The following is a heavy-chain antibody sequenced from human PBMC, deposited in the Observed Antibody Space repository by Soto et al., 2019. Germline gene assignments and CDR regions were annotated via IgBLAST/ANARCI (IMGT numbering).Heavy chain of an antibody. V-gene: IGHV3-74*01. CDR3: ARDGDRPRADAFDM. D-gene: IGHD7-27*01. CDR1: GFSLSNYW. J-gene: IGHJ3*02. Sequence: EEQLVESGGGVIQPGGSLRLSCAASGFSLSNYWMHWVRQAPGKGLMWVSRINSDGSSRSYGGSVQGRFTISRDNAKNTVFLEMNSLGVEDTAVYYCARDGDRPRADAFDMWGQGTMVIVSS. CDR2: INSDGSSR.